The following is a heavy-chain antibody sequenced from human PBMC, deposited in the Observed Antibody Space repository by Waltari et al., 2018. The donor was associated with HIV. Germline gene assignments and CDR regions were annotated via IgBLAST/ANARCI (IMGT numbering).Heavy chain of an antibody. CDR1: GYSISSGYF. V-gene: IGHV4-38-2*01. CDR2: IFHPGTP. J-gene: IGHJ6*02. D-gene: IGHD3-10*01. CDR3: ARSDYFASGSYSPDYYYGLAV. Sequence: QVQLQESGPGLVKPSETLSLTCAVSGYSISSGYFWDWIRQPPGKGLEWSGNIFHPGTPYYTPSLKSRVTISLDTSKNQFSMKLTSVTAADTAVYLCARSDYFASGSYSPDYYYGLAVWGQGTTVTVSS.